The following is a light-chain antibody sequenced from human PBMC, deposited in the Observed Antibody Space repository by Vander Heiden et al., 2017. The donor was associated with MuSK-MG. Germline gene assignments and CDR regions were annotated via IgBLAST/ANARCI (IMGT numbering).Light chain of an antibody. V-gene: IGLV2-14*01. Sequence: QSALTQPASVSGSPGQSTTISCSGTSSDIGAFNYVAWYQQHPDKAPKLIISEVNNRPSGVSDRFSGSKSGNSASLTISGRRAEDEADYYCSSYTDSSTYVFGTGTTVTVL. CDR3: SSYTDSSTYV. J-gene: IGLJ1*01. CDR1: SSDIGAFNY. CDR2: EVN.